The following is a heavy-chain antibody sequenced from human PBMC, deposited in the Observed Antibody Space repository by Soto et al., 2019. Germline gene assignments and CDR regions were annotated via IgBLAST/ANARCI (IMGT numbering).Heavy chain of an antibody. V-gene: IGHV3-73*01. CDR2: VTIKADNYAT. CDR3: TKYSGSSTIPAA. J-gene: IGHJ5*02. CDR1: GFTLSGSP. D-gene: IGHD1-26*01. Sequence: GSLRNACAASGFTLSGSPMHWVRQASGKGLEWVGRVTIKADNYATTYGASVKGRFTISRDDSKSTAYLQMNSLKTEDTAVYYCTKYSGSSTIPAALGQG.